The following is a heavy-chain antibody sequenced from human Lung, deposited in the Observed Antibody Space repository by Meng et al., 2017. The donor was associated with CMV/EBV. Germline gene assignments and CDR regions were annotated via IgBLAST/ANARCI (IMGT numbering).Heavy chain of an antibody. CDR2: ISYDGSNK. CDR3: ARSLAGYSSSGYRY. CDR1: GFTFSSYA. D-gene: IGHD6-13*01. J-gene: IGHJ4*02. V-gene: IGHV3-30-3*01. Sequence: GESXKISCAASGFTFSSYAMHWVRQAPGKGLEWVAVISYDGSNKYYADSVKGRFTISRDNSKNTLYLQMNSLRAKDTAVNYCARSLAGYSSSGYRYWGQGTLVTVSS.